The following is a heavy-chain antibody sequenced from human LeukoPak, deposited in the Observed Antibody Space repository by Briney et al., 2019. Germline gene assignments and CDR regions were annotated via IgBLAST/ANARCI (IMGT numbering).Heavy chain of an antibody. J-gene: IGHJ6*02. Sequence: ASVKVSCKASGFVFTSYGFTWVRQAPGQGLEWMGWISANDGKTHYSERHQGRVTMTTDTGTSTAYMELRSLRSDDTAVYYCARDLNGMDVWGQGTTVTVSS. V-gene: IGHV1-18*01. CDR2: ISANDGKT. CDR1: GFVFTSYG. CDR3: ARDLNGMDV.